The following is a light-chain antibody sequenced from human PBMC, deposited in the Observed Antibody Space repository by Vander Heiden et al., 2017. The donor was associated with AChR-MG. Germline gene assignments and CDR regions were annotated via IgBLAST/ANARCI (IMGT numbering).Light chain of an antibody. Sequence: EIVLTQSPGTLSLSPGERATPSCRASQSVSSSYLAWYQQKPGQAPRLLIYGASSRATGIPDRFSGSGSGTDFTLTISRLEPEEFAVYYCQQYGSSPQTFGQGTKVEIK. CDR1: QSVSSSY. CDR2: GAS. V-gene: IGKV3-20*01. J-gene: IGKJ1*01. CDR3: QQYGSSPQT.